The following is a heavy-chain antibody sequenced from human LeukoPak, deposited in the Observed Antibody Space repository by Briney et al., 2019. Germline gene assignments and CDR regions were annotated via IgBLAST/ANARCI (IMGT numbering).Heavy chain of an antibody. Sequence: ASVKVSCKASGYTFTSYAMHWVRQAPGQRLEWMGWINAGNGNTKYSQKFQGRVTITRDTSASTAYMELSGLRSEDTAAYYCARSRGRDTAIDFDYWGQGTLVTVSS. V-gene: IGHV1-3*01. J-gene: IGHJ4*02. CDR2: INAGNGNT. CDR1: GYTFTSYA. CDR3: ARSRGRDTAIDFDY. D-gene: IGHD5-18*01.